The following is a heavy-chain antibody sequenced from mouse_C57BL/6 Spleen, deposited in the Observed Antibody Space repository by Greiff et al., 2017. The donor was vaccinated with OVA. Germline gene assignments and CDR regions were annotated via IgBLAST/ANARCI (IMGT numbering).Heavy chain of an antibody. D-gene: IGHD1-1*01. J-gene: IGHJ2*01. CDR3: ARAFTTVAYFDY. CDR1: GFTFSDYY. CDR2: INYDGSST. Sequence: VQLQESEGGLVQPGSSMKLSCTASGFTFSDYYMAWVRQVPEKGLEWVANINYDGSSTYYLDSLKSRFIISRDNAKNILYLQMSSLKSEDTATYYCARAFTTVAYFDYWGQGTTLTVSS. V-gene: IGHV5-16*01.